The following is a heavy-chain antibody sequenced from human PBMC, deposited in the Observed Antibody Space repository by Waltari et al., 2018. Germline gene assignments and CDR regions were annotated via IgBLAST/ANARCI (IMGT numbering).Heavy chain of an antibody. D-gene: IGHD6-19*01. Sequence: QVQLQESGPGLVQPSETLSLTCAVSGYSISSGYYWGWIRQPPGKGLEWIGSIYHSGSTYYNPSLKSRVTISVDTSKNQFSLKLSSVTAADTAVYYCARHPYSSGWLPDYFDYWGQGTLVTVSS. J-gene: IGHJ4*02. CDR2: IYHSGST. CDR3: ARHPYSSGWLPDYFDY. V-gene: IGHV4-38-2*01. CDR1: GYSISSGYY.